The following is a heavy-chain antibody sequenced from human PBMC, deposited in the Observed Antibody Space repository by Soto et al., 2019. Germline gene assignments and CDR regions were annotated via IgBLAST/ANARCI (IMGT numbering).Heavy chain of an antibody. D-gene: IGHD3-22*01. Sequence: QVQLVESGGGVVQPGRSLRLSCAASGFTFSSFAIHWVRQDPGKGLEWVSRISYDGSNKYYADSVKGRFTISRDNSKNTLYLQMNSLRDEDTAVYYCARAYDSSMNYFDYWGQGTLVTVSS. CDR2: ISYDGSNK. V-gene: IGHV3-30-3*01. J-gene: IGHJ4*02. CDR1: GFTFSSFA. CDR3: ARAYDSSMNYFDY.